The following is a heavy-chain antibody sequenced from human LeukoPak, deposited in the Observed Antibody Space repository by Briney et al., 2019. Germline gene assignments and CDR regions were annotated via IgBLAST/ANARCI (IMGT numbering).Heavy chain of an antibody. V-gene: IGHV1-18*01. D-gene: IGHD6-13*01. CDR2: ISAYNGNT. J-gene: IGHJ3*02. CDR3: ASSSYSSSGNDAFDI. Sequence: GASVKVSCKASGYTFTSYGISWVRQAPGQGLEWMGWISAYNGNTNYAQKFQGRVTITADKSTSTAYMELSSLRSEDTAVYYCASSSYSSSGNDAFDIWGQGTMVTVSS. CDR1: GYTFTSYG.